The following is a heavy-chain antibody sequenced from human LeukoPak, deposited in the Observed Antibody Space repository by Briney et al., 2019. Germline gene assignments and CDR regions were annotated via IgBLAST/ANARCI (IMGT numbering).Heavy chain of an antibody. CDR2: INTDVRTI. CDR3: VRSAFLTTEFYFDY. J-gene: IGHJ4*01. V-gene: IGHV3-74*01. CDR1: GFTFSRYW. Sequence: PGGSLRLSCAASGFTFSRYWMHWVRQAPGKGLVWVSRINTDVRTITYADSVKGRFTISRDNAKNTLYLQMNSLRAEDTAVYYCVRSAFLTTEFYFDYWGHGTLVTVSS. D-gene: IGHD4-11*01.